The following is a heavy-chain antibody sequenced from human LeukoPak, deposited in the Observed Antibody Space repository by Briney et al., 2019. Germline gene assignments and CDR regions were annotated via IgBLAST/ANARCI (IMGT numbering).Heavy chain of an antibody. V-gene: IGHV1-69*13. CDR3: ARTDCSGGSCYSRRAFDY. D-gene: IGHD2-15*01. CDR1: GGTFSSYA. Sequence: SVKVSCKASGGTFSSYAISWVRQAPGQGLEWMGGIIPIFRTANYAQKFQGRVTITADESTSTAYMDLSSLRSEDTAVYYCARTDCSGGSCYSRRAFDYWGQETLVTVSS. J-gene: IGHJ4*02. CDR2: IIPIFRTA.